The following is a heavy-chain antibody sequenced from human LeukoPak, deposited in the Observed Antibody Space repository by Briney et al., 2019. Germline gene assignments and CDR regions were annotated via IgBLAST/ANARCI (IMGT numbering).Heavy chain of an antibody. J-gene: IGHJ4*02. CDR2: ISWNSGSI. V-gene: IGHV3-9*01. CDR1: GFTFDDYA. Sequence: GGSLRLSCAASGFTFDDYAMHWVRQAPGKGLEWVSGISWNSGSIGYADSVKGRFTISRDNAKNSLYLQMNSLRAEDTALYYCAKGDLGYDYNAGDYWGQGTLVTVSS. D-gene: IGHD3-16*01. CDR3: AKGDLGYDYNAGDY.